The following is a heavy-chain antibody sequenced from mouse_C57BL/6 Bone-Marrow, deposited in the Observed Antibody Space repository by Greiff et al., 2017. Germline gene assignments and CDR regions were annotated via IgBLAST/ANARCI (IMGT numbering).Heavy chain of an antibody. CDR1: GYTFTSYG. V-gene: IGHV1-81*01. J-gene: IGHJ2*01. D-gene: IGHD2-3*01. CDR3: ARELRWLLFLYY. Sequence: VMLVESGAELARPGASVKLSCKASGYTFTSYGISWVKQRTGQGLEWIGEIYPRSGNTYYNEKFKGKATLTADKSSSTAYMELRSLTSEDSAVYFFARELRWLLFLYYWGQGTTLTVSS. CDR2: IYPRSGNT.